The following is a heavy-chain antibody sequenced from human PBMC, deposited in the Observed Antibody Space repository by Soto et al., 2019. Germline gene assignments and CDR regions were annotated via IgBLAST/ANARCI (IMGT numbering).Heavy chain of an antibody. D-gene: IGHD3-3*01. Sequence: LVKVSCKASGGTFSSYAISWVRQAPGQGLEWMGGIIPIFGTANYAQKFQGRVTITADKSTSTAYMELSSLRSEDTAVYYCADSYYDFWSGYSYYYYYGMDVWGQGTTVTVSS. V-gene: IGHV1-69*06. CDR2: IIPIFGTA. CDR1: GGTFSSYA. CDR3: ADSYYDFWSGYSYYYYYGMDV. J-gene: IGHJ6*02.